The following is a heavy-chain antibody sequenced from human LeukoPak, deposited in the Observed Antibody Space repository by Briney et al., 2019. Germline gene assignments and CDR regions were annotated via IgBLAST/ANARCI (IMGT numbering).Heavy chain of an antibody. CDR3: ARRHHITIFDS. J-gene: IGHJ4*02. CDR2: VYYNGRT. V-gene: IGHV4-39*01. CDR1: GGSISNVIYY. Sequence: SETLSLTCTVYGGSISNVIYYWGWIRQPPGKGLEWIASVYYNGRTYYNPSLESRVTISVDTSKNQFSLRLSSVTAADTAVYYCARRHHITIFDSWGQGTLVTVSS. D-gene: IGHD1-1*01.